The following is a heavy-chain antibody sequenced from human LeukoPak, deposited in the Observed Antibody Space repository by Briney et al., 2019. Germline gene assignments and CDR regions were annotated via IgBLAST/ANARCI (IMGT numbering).Heavy chain of an antibody. Sequence: GGSLRLSCAASGFTFSSYAMNWVRQAPGKGLEWVSAISGSGGNTYYADSVKGRFTISRDNSKNTLYLQMNSLRAEDTAVYYCARERDYYDSSNFDYWGQGTLVTVSS. CDR3: ARERDYYDSSNFDY. CDR2: ISGSGGNT. V-gene: IGHV3-23*01. CDR1: GFTFSSYA. J-gene: IGHJ4*02. D-gene: IGHD3-22*01.